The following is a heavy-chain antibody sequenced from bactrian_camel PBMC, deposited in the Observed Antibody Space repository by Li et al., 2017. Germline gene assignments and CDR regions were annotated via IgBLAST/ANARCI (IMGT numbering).Heavy chain of an antibody. CDR3: AKVRRGSWYAGADFAY. CDR1: GDMRCSYD. Sequence: HVQLVESGGGSVQAGGSLSLSCTVSGDMRCSYDMSWYRHVQGKAREFVASIRQAGATNYADSVKGRFTISRDNAKNTVYLQINSLKFEDTALYYCAKVRRGSWYAGADFAYWGQGTQVTVS. D-gene: IGHD6*01. V-gene: IGHV3S55*01. CDR2: IRQAGAT. J-gene: IGHJ6*01.